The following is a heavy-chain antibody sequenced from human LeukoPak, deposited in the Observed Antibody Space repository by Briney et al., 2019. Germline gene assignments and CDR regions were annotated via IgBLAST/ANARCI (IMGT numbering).Heavy chain of an antibody. CDR1: GGSISSSRYY. CDR2: IYYSGST. V-gene: IGHV4-39*01. CDR3: ARRPGYLYFDL. D-gene: IGHD7-27*01. Sequence: SETVSLTCTVSGGSISSSRYYWGWIRQPPGKGLEWIGSIYYSGSTYYNPSLKSRVTMSVDTSKNQFSLKLSSVTAADTAVYYCARRPGYLYFDLWGRGTVVTVST. J-gene: IGHJ2*01.